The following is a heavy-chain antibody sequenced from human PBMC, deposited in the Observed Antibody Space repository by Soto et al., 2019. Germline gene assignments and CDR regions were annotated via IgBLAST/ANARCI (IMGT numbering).Heavy chain of an antibody. CDR2: ISGSGGST. V-gene: IGHV3-23*01. Sequence: EVQLLESGGGLVQPGGSLRLSCAGSAFTFSSYAMSWVRHAPGKGLEWVSAISGSGGSTYYADSVKGRFTISRDNSKNTLYLQMNSLRAEDTAVYYCAQTGIFSKTNAFDIWGQGTMVTVSS. CDR3: AQTGIFSKTNAFDI. D-gene: IGHD7-27*01. CDR1: AFTFSSYA. J-gene: IGHJ3*02.